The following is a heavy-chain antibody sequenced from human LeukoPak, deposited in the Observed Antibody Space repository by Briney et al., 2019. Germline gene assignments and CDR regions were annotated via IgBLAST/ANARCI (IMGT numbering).Heavy chain of an antibody. D-gene: IGHD3-10*01. CDR1: RYTFAAYY. J-gene: IGHJ4*02. V-gene: IGHV1-2*02. CDR2: IDPNSGST. CDR3: ARGPSHYGSGRDFFDD. Sequence: ASVKVSCKASRYTFAAYYMHWVRQAPGQGLESMGWIDPNSGSTKYAQKFQGRVTMTRDTSITTAYMELSRLTSDDTAVYYCARGPSHYGSGRDFFDDWGQGTPVTVSS.